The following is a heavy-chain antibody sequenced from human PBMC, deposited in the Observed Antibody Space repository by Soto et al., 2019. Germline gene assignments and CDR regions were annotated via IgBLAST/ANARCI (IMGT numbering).Heavy chain of an antibody. CDR3: ARGNSRITMIVVVMNDAFDI. J-gene: IGHJ3*02. CDR1: GYGFTSYY. CDR2: INPSGGST. Sequence: ASVKVSCKASGYGFTSYYMHWRRQAPGQGLEWMGIINPSGGSTSYAQKFQGRVTMTRDTSTSTVYMELSSLRSEDTAVYYCARGNSRITMIVVVMNDAFDIWGQGTMVTVSS. D-gene: IGHD3-22*01. V-gene: IGHV1-46*01.